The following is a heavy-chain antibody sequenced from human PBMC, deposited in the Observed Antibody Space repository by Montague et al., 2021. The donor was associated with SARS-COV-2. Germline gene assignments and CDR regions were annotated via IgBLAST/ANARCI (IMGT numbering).Heavy chain of an antibody. CDR3: ARGKGPRSITLFGVIISGHVFDI. CDR2: INHRGST. D-gene: IGHD3-3*01. V-gene: IGHV4-34*01. CDR1: GGSFSGYY. Sequence: SETLSLTCAVYGGSFSGYYWSWIRQPPGKGLEWIGEINHRGSTNYNPSLKGRVILSGDTSKNQFSLKLSSVTAADTAVYYCARGKGPRSITLFGVIISGHVFDIWGQGTMVTVAS. J-gene: IGHJ3*02.